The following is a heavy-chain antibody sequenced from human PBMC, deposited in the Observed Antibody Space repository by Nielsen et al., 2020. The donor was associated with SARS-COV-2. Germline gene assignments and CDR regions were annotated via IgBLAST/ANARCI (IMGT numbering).Heavy chain of an antibody. Sequence: SETLSLTCTVSGVSVSSGSYFWSWIRQPPGKRPEWIGYMFYIGTANYNPSLQSRVTISVDTSKNQFSLRLSSVTAADTAIYYCARGGYTIYDFDYWGQGTLVTVSS. J-gene: IGHJ4*02. CDR1: GVSVSSGSYF. CDR2: MFYIGTA. D-gene: IGHD5-24*01. CDR3: ARGGYTIYDFDY. V-gene: IGHV4-61*01.